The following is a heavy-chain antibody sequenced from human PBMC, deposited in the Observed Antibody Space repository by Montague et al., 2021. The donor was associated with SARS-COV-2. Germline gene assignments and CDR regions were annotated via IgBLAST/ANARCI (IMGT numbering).Heavy chain of an antibody. J-gene: IGHJ4*02. V-gene: IGHV3-30*04. CDR1: GFTFSSYA. D-gene: IGHD6-19*01. CDR2: LSYDGDNK. CDR3: ARDWGEVGSGWYTGLDY. Sequence: SLRLSCAAAGFTFSSYAMHWVRQAPGKGLEWVAGLSYDGDNKYYADSMKGRLTISRDNSKNTLYLQMNSLRPEDAAVYYCARDWGEVGSGWYTGLDYWGQGTLVTVSS.